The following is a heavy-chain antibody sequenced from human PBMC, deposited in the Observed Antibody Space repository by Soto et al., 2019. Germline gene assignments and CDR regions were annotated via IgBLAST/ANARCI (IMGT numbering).Heavy chain of an antibody. Sequence: QVQLVESGGGVVQPGRSLRLSCEASGFTFSSFGMHWVRQAPGKGLEWVAVVSSDGGLKYYADSVKGRFTISRDNSKNTLYMKMNSLGAEDTAIYYCAKEYDSSGYGAFFDYWGQGTLVTVSS. CDR3: AKEYDSSGYGAFFDY. V-gene: IGHV3-30*18. CDR2: VSSDGGLK. J-gene: IGHJ4*02. CDR1: GFTFSSFG. D-gene: IGHD3-22*01.